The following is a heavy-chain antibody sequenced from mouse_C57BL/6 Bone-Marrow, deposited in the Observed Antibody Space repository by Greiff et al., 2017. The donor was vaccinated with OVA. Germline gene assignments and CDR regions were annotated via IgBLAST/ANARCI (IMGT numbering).Heavy chain of an antibody. V-gene: IGHV5-16*01. Sequence: EVKLVESEGGLVQPGRSMKISCTASGFTFRDYYMAWVRQVPEKGLEWVANINYDGSSTYYLDSLKSRFIISRDNAKNILYLQMSSLKSEDTATYDCAGEGVITTVVATPGDIDVWGTGTTVTVAS. CDR1: GFTFRDYY. J-gene: IGHJ1*03. D-gene: IGHD1-1*01. CDR3: AGEGVITTVVATPGDIDV. CDR2: INYDGSST.